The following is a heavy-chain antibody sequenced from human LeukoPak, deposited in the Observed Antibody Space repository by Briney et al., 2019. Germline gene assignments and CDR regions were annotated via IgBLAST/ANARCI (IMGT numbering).Heavy chain of an antibody. J-gene: IGHJ4*02. Sequence: GGSLRLSCEASGLTFSNHGMSWVRQAPGKGLQWVSAITGDGTTTYYADSVKGRFTISRDNSKNMLYLQMSSLRAEDTAVYYCAKMNGYSEYWGQGALVPVSS. CDR3: AKMNGYSEY. V-gene: IGHV3-23*01. D-gene: IGHD2-21*01. CDR2: ITGDGTTT. CDR1: GLTFSNHG.